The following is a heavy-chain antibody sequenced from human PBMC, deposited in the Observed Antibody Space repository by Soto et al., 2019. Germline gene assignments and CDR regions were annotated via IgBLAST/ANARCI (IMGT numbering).Heavy chain of an antibody. J-gene: IGHJ4*02. Sequence: GGSLRLSCVASGFPFREFGMHWVRQAPGKGLEWVALISYDGSDYADSVKGRFTISRDDSRDTLFLHMDNLRPDDTGVYYCARRWNYYLDFWGQGTLVTVSS. CDR2: ISYDGSD. D-gene: IGHD1-1*01. V-gene: IGHV3-33*05. CDR3: ARRWNYYLDF. CDR1: GFPFREFG.